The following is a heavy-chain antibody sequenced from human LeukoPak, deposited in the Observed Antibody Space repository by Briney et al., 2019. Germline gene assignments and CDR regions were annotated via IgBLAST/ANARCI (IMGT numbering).Heavy chain of an antibody. CDR1: GFSFSIYW. CDR3: AREENQFDP. D-gene: IGHD1-14*01. CDR2: IKQDGSEK. V-gene: IGHV3-7*01. Sequence: PGGSLRLSCAASGFSFSIYWMSWVRQAPGKGLEWGANIKQDGSEKYYVDSVNGRFTISRENAKNSLYLQMNSLRAEDTAVYYCAREENQFDPWGQGTLVTVSS. J-gene: IGHJ5*02.